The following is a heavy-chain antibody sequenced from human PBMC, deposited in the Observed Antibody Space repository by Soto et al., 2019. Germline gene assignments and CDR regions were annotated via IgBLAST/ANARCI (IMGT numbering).Heavy chain of an antibody. V-gene: IGHV3-23*01. CDR3: AKGNVEVVAAGDAFDI. D-gene: IGHD2-15*01. Sequence: GGSLRLSCAASGFTFSSYAMSWVRQAPGKALEWVSAISGSGGITYYADSSKARFTISRDNSKNTLYLQMNSLRAEDTAVYYCAKGNVEVVAAGDAFDIWGQGTMVTVSS. CDR2: ISGSGGIT. J-gene: IGHJ3*02. CDR1: GFTFSSYA.